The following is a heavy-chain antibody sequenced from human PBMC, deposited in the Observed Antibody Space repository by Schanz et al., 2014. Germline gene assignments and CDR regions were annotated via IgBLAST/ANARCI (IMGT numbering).Heavy chain of an antibody. J-gene: IGHJ4*02. V-gene: IGHV3-48*01. Sequence: VQVVQSGGGLVKPGGSLRLSCAASGFTFSGYSMNWVRQAPGKGLEWISYITGTGTVMYADSVKGRFTISRDNGKNSLSLQMNSLRAEDTAVYYCVRDSFFAFDYWGQGTLVTVSS. CDR1: GFTFSGYS. CDR3: VRDSFFAFDY. D-gene: IGHD3-3*01. CDR2: ITGTGTV.